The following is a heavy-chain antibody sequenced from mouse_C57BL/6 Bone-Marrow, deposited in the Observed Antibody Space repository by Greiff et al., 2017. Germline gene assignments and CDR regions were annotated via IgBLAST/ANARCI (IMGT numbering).Heavy chain of an antibody. J-gene: IGHJ2*01. CDR2: IHPNSGST. D-gene: IGHD3-2*02. CDR3: ARASSGYVGYFDY. Sequence: QVQLQQPGAELVKPGASVKLSCKASGYTFTSYWMHWVKQRPGQGLEWIGMIHPNSGSTNYNEKFKSKATLTVDKSSSTAYMQLSSLTSEDSAVYYCARASSGYVGYFDYWGQGTTLTVSS. CDR1: GYTFTSYW. V-gene: IGHV1-64*01.